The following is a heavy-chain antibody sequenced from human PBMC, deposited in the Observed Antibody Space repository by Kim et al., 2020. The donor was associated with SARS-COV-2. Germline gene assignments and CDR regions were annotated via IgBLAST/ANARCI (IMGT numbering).Heavy chain of an antibody. J-gene: IGHJ4*02. CDR2: IGQDGSEK. CDR1: GFYFGGFW. Sequence: GGSLRLSCAASGFYFGGFWMSWVRQAPGKGLEWVANIGQDGSEKNFVDSVRGRFSISRDNARELLYLEMSSLRVEDTAVYYCARDHIIASGGHDSWGQGILVTVSS. D-gene: IGHD6-13*01. CDR3: ARDHIIASGGHDS. V-gene: IGHV3-7*01.